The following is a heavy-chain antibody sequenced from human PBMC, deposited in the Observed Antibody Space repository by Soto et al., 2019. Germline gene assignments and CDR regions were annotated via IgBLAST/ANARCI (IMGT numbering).Heavy chain of an antibody. D-gene: IGHD3-22*01. CDR3: AKDGDSISRNKPLDY. V-gene: IGHV3-23*01. CDR2: ISVSGDRT. Sequence: EVQLLESGGGFVQPGGSLRRSCAASGFTFTIYAMCWVRQAPVKWLEWVSSISVSGDRTFYADSVKGRFTISRDNSRNTLHLQMNSLRAEDTAVYYCAKDGDSISRNKPLDYWGQGTLVTVSS. J-gene: IGHJ4*02. CDR1: GFTFTIYA.